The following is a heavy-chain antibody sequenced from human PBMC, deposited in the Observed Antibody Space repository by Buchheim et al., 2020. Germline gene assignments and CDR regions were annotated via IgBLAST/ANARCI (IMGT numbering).Heavy chain of an antibody. CDR1: GFTFSSYS. J-gene: IGHJ4*02. CDR2: ISYDGSNK. V-gene: IGHV3-30*18. Sequence: VQLVESGGGLVKPGGSLRLSCAASGFTFSSYSMNWVRQAPGKGLEWVAVISYDGSNKYYADSVKGRFTISRDNSKNTLYLQMNSLRAEDTAVYYCAKDRELGLDYWGQGTL. D-gene: IGHD1-26*01. CDR3: AKDRELGLDY.